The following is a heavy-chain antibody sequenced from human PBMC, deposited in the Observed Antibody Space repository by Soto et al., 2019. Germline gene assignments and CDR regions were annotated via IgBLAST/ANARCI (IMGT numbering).Heavy chain of an antibody. D-gene: IGHD3-3*01. V-gene: IGHV3-23*01. Sequence: GGSLRLSCAASGFTFSSYAMSWVCQAPGKGLEWVSAISGSGGSTYYADSVKGRFTISRDNSKNTLYLQMNSLRAEDTAVYYCAKDRVMGTIFGTYYFDYWGQGTLVTVSS. J-gene: IGHJ4*02. CDR2: ISGSGGST. CDR1: GFTFSSYA. CDR3: AKDRVMGTIFGTYYFDY.